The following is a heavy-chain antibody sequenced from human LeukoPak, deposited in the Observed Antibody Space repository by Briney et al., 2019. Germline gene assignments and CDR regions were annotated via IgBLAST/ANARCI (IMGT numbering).Heavy chain of an antibody. CDR3: AIKFVVPAALQC. CDR1: GYTFTGYF. J-gene: IGHJ4*02. CDR2: INPNSGAT. V-gene: IGHV1-2*02. Sequence: ASVKVSCKASGYTFTGYFLNWVRQAPGQGLEWMGWINPNSGATNYAPKFQGRVTMTRDTSITTAYMELSSLRSDDTAVYYCAIKFVVPAALQCWGPGPVVSVFS. D-gene: IGHD2-2*01.